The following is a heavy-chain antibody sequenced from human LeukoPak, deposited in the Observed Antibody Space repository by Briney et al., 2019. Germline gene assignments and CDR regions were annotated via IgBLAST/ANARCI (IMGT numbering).Heavy chain of an antibody. D-gene: IGHD2-15*01. CDR3: ARGPDIVVVVAATAAEYFQH. CDR2: INHSGST. CDR1: GGSFSGYY. J-gene: IGHJ1*01. V-gene: IGHV4-34*01. Sequence: SETLSLTCAVYGGSFSGYYWSWIRQPPGKGLEWIGEINHSGSTNYNPSLKSRVTISVDTSKNQFSLKLSSVTAADTAVYYCARGPDIVVVVAATAAEYFQHWGQDTLVTVSS.